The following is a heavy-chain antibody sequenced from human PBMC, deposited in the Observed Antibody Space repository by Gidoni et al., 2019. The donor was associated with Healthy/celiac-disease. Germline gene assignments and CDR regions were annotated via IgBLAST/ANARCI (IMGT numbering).Heavy chain of an antibody. D-gene: IGHD2-15*01. V-gene: IGHV3-33*01. CDR1: GFTFSSYG. Sequence: QVQLVESGGGVVQPGRSLRLSCAASGFTFSSYGMHWVRQAPGKGLEWVAVIWYDGSNKYYADSVKGRFTISRDNSKNTLYLQMNSLRAEDTAVYYCARDSGGKSDGAFDIWGQGTMVTVSS. J-gene: IGHJ3*02. CDR2: IWYDGSNK. CDR3: ARDSGGKSDGAFDI.